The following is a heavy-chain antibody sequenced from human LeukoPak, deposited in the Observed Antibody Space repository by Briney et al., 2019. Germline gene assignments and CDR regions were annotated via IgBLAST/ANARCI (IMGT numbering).Heavy chain of an antibody. Sequence: PGGSLRLSCGASGFTFSNYGMLWVRQAPGKGLEWVAFIRYDGNNKLYADSVKGRFTISRDNSKNTLYLQLNSLRAEDTAVYYCAREGSIAVAHDVFDIWGQGTMVTVSS. CDR2: IRYDGNNK. CDR1: GFTFSNYG. CDR3: AREGSIAVAHDVFDI. D-gene: IGHD6-19*01. V-gene: IGHV3-30*02. J-gene: IGHJ3*02.